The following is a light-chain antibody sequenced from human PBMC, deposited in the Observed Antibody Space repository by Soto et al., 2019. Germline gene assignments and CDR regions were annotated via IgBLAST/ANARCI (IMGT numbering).Light chain of an antibody. J-gene: IGKJ1*01. CDR2: GIS. CDR3: KHYGRSTRQ. CDR1: QTVSDNY. Sequence: IFSTHSPVILSLSPLERATLSCRAIQTVSDNYFAWYQQKPGQAPRLLIFGISLRAPGIPDRFSGSGSGTDFTLTITRLEPEDFEVYSCKHYGRSTRQFGQGNXVEIK. V-gene: IGKV3-20*01.